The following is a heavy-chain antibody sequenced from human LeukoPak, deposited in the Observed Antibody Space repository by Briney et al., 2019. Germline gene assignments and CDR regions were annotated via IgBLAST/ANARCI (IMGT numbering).Heavy chain of an antibody. CDR3: AKVLNTVTWSGWDV. Sequence: GGSLRLSCEASGFTFSSYAMSWVRQAPGKGLEWVSAISGSGGSTYYADSVKGRFTISRDNSKNTLYLQMNSLRAEDTAVYYCAKVLNTVTWSGWDVWGQGTTVTVSS. D-gene: IGHD4-17*01. V-gene: IGHV3-23*01. J-gene: IGHJ6*02. CDR1: GFTFSSYA. CDR2: ISGSGGST.